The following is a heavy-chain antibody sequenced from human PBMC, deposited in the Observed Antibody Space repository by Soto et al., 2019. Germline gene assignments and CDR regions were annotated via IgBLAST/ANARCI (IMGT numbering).Heavy chain of an antibody. CDR2: IFSNDEI. Sequence: KESGPVLVKPTETLTLTCTVSGFSLSSARMGVSWIRQPPGKALEWLAHIFSNDEISYSTSLKSRLTISKDTSISQVVLNMTNMDPVDTATYYCARIDWEYYFDYWGQGTLVTVSS. D-gene: IGHD1-26*01. CDR1: GFSLSSARMG. V-gene: IGHV2-26*01. J-gene: IGHJ4*02. CDR3: ARIDWEYYFDY.